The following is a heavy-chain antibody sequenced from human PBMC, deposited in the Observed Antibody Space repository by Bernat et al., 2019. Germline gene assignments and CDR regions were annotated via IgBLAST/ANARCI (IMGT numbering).Heavy chain of an antibody. CDR3: ARGGDFWSGYFYANYFDY. CDR2: INHSGST. CDR1: GGSFSGYY. V-gene: IGHV4-34*01. J-gene: IGHJ4*02. Sequence: QVQLQQWGAGLLKPSETLSLTCAVYGGSFSGYYWSWIRQPPGKGLEWIGEINHSGSTNYNPSLKSRVTISVDTSKNQFSLKLSSVTAADTAVYYCARGGDFWSGYFYANYFDYWGQGTLVTVSS. D-gene: IGHD3-3*01.